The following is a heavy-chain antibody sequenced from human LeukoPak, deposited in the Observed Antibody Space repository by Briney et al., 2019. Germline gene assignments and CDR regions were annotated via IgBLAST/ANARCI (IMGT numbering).Heavy chain of an antibody. V-gene: IGHV3-21*01. J-gene: IGHJ4*02. CDR3: ARDQSSGNYFYPFDY. D-gene: IGHD1-26*01. CDR1: GFAFSSYA. CDR2: ISSTGSYI. Sequence: PGGSLRLSCAASGFAFSSYAMNWVRQAPGKGLEWVSSISSTGSYIYYADSVEGRFTISRDNAENSLYLQMNSLRAEDTAVYYCARDQSSGNYFYPFDYWGQGTLVTVSS.